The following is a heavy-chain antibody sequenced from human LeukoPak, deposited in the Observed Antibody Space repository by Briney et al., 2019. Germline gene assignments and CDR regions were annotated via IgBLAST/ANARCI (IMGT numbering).Heavy chain of an antibody. Sequence: AAVTVSFKSSGYTFTGYYMHWVRQAPGQGLEWMGWINPKRGDTNYAQKFQGRVTMTRDTSISTVYMELSRLRSDDTAVYYCASGRTIFYYDMDGWGKGTTVTISS. CDR1: GYTFTGYY. J-gene: IGHJ6*03. CDR3: ASGRTIFYYDMDG. V-gene: IGHV1-2*02. CDR2: INPKRGDT. D-gene: IGHD3-3*02.